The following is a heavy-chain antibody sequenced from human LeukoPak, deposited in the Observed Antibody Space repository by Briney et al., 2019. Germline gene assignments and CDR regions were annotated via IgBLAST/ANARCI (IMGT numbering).Heavy chain of an antibody. CDR2: VWHDGSNR. J-gene: IGHJ4*02. D-gene: IGHD3-10*01. Sequence: GGSLRLSCTAPGFTFSSYAIHWIRQAPGKGLEWVALVWHDGSNRYYADSVKGRFTISRDNSKNTVYLQMNILGAEDAAVYYCARELIDSGCCPDDWGQGTLVTVSS. CDR3: ARELIDSGCCPDD. V-gene: IGHV3-33*01. CDR1: GFTFSSYA.